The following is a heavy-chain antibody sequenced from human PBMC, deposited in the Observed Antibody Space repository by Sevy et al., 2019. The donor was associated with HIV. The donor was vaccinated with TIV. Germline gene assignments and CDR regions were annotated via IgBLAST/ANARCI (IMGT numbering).Heavy chain of an antibody. CDR3: ARVSMNSWYYYYYYGMDV. D-gene: IGHD6-13*01. J-gene: IGHJ6*02. V-gene: IGHV3-30-3*01. CDR1: GFTFSSYA. Sequence: GGSLRLSCAASGFTFSSYAMHWVRQAPGKGLEWVAVISYDGSNKYYADSVKGRFTISRDNSKNTLYLQMNSLRAEDTAEYYCARVSMNSWYYYYYYGMDVWGQGTAVTVSS. CDR2: ISYDGSNK.